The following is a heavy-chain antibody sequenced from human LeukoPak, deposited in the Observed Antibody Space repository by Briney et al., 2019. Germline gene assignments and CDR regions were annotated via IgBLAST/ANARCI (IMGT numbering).Heavy chain of an antibody. CDR1: GYTFTSYY. V-gene: IGHV1-46*01. D-gene: IGHD1-26*01. CDR3: AQIVGATWAFDY. Sequence: GASVKVSCKASGYTFTSYYMHWVRQAPGQGLEWMGIINPSGGSTSYAQKFQGRVTMTRDTSTSTVYMELCSLRSEDTAVYYCAQIVGATWAFDYWGQGTLVTVSS. CDR2: INPSGGST. J-gene: IGHJ4*02.